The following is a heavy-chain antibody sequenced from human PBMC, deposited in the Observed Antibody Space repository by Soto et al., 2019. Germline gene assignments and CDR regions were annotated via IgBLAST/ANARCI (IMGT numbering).Heavy chain of an antibody. D-gene: IGHD4-17*01. CDR1: GYSFPSYW. Sequence: GESLKISCKGSGYSFPSYWTGWVRQMPGKGLEWMGVIYPGDSDTRYSPSFQGQVTISADKSISTAYLQWSSLKASHTAMYYSARHGYGDPDDAFDIWGQGTMVTVSS. CDR3: ARHGYGDPDDAFDI. CDR2: IYPGDSDT. V-gene: IGHV5-51*01. J-gene: IGHJ3*02.